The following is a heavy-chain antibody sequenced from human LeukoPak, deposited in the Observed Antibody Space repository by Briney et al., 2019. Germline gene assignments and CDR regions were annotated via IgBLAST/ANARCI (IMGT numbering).Heavy chain of an antibody. CDR3: ARAVKYRSGPLTDLLPYYFDY. CDR2: INTGNGNT. CDR1: GYTFTNYA. J-gene: IGHJ4*01. Sequence: EGSVNVSCKASGYTFTNYAMHWVRQAPGQRLEGMGWINTGNGNTKYSQEVQGRVTITRDTSANTAYMELSSLRSEDMAVYYCARAVKYRSGPLTDLLPYYFDYWGQGTLVTVSS. D-gene: IGHD6-19*01. V-gene: IGHV1-3*03.